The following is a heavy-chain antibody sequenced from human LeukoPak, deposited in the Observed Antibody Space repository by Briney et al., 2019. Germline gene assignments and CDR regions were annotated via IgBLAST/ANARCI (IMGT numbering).Heavy chain of an antibody. V-gene: IGHV3-21*01. CDR1: GFTFSSYS. J-gene: IGHJ6*03. D-gene: IGHD7-27*01. CDR2: ISSSSSYI. Sequence: GGSLRLSCAASGFTFSSYSRNWVRQAPGKGLEWVSSISSSSSYIYYADSVKGRFTISRDNAKNSLYLQMNSLRAEDTAVYYCARDTGGGYYYMDVWGKGTTVTVSS. CDR3: ARDTGGGYYYMDV.